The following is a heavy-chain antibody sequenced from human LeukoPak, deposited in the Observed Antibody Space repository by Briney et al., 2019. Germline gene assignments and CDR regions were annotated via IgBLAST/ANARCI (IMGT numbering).Heavy chain of an antibody. CDR2: IYSSVST. CDR3: AYSGSYSHLGY. V-gene: IGHV4-59*05. D-gene: IGHD1-26*01. CDR1: GGSISSYY. J-gene: IGHJ4*02. Sequence: SETLSLTCTVSGGSISSYYWSWIRQPPGKGLEWIGSIYSSVSTYYNPSLKSRVTISVDTSKNQFSLRLSSVTAADTALYYCAYSGSYSHLGYWGQGIPVTVSS.